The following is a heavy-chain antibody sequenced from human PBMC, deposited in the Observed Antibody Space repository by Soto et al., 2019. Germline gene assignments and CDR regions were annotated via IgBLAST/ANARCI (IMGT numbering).Heavy chain of an antibody. V-gene: IGHV3-23*01. CDR3: ANPIPKTGTTFGF. D-gene: IGHD1-1*01. Sequence: QLLESGGGFVQPGGSLRLSCVASGFTFSNFAMAWVRQAPWEGLEWVSAISGSGDDTFYADSMKGRFTISRDNSKDTLYLQINSLRADDTAVYYCANPIPKTGTTFGFWGQGTLVTVSS. CDR1: GFTFSNFA. CDR2: ISGSGDDT. J-gene: IGHJ4*02.